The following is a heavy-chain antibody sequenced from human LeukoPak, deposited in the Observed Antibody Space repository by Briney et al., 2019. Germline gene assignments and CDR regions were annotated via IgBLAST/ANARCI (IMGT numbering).Heavy chain of an antibody. CDR3: AREDF. J-gene: IGHJ4*02. CDR2: IRYGGTIT. Sequence: GGSLRLSCAASGFTFNMYAMHWVRQSPGKGLEWVAFIRYGGTITYYANSVKGRFIISRDNSKNTLYLEMNSLRPEDTAVYYCAREDFWGQGTLVTVSS. V-gene: IGHV3-30*02. CDR1: GFTFNMYA.